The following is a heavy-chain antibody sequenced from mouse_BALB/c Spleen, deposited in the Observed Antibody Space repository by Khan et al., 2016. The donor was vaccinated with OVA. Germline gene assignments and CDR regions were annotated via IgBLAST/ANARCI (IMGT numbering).Heavy chain of an antibody. Sequence: QREESGPGLVKPSQSLSLTCTVTGYSITSDYAWNWIRQFPGNKLEWMGYISYSGSTGYNPSLKRRLSITRDTSNNQFFLQLNSVTTEDTATYYCARRDYYGHWYFDVWGAGTTVTVSS. CDR3: ARRDYYGHWYFDV. V-gene: IGHV3-2*02. CDR1: GYSITSDYA. D-gene: IGHD1-1*01. CDR2: ISYSGST. J-gene: IGHJ1*01.